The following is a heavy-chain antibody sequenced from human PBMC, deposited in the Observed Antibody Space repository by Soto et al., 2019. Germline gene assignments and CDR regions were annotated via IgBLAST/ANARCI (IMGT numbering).Heavy chain of an antibody. CDR3: ATSTTTFLGSSAY. J-gene: IGHJ4*02. CDR1: GGSISSGGYY. CDR2: IYYTGNT. Sequence: TSETLSLTCTLSGGSISSGGYYWSWIRQHPGKGLEWIGYIYYTGNTYYNPSLKSRITMSVDTSKNQFSLKLSSLTAADTAVYFCATSTTTFLGSSAYWGQGTLVTVSS. D-gene: IGHD3-16*01. V-gene: IGHV4-31*03.